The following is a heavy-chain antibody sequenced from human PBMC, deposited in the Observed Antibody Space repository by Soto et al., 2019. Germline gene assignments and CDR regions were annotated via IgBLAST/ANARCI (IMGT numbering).Heavy chain of an antibody. CDR3: AKDVSSRRWFDP. D-gene: IGHD3-16*01. CDR2: MQHTGNT. CDR1: GXSIRSYH. V-gene: IGHV4-4*07. J-gene: IGHJ5*02. Sequence: LSLTCAVSGXSIRSYHWSWIRQPAGKGLEWIGRMQHTGNTNYNPSLKSRVTMSVDTSKNQISLKMTSVTAADTAVYFCAKDVSSRRWFDPWGQGILVTVSS.